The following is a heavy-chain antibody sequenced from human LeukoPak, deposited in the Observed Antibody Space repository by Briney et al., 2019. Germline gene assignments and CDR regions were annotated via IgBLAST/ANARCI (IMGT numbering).Heavy chain of an antibody. V-gene: IGHV4-59*08. Sequence: SETLSLTCTVSGGSISSYYWSWIRQPPGKGLEWIGYIYYSGSTNYNPSLKSRVTISVDTSKNQFSLKLSSVTAADTAVYYCARRTVVVPAAIDYWGQGTLVTVSS. D-gene: IGHD2-2*01. CDR3: ARRTVVVPAAIDY. J-gene: IGHJ4*02. CDR1: GGSISSYY. CDR2: IYYSGST.